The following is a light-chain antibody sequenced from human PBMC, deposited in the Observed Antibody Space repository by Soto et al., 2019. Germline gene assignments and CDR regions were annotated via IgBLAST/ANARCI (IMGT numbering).Light chain of an antibody. J-gene: IGKJ5*01. CDR1: QGISIW. Sequence: DIQMTQSPSSVSASVGDRITITCRAGQGISIWIAWYQQKPGNAPKLLIYAASSLQSGVPSRFSGSGSGTHFTLTISSLQPEDFATYYCQQANTFPLTFGQGTRLEIK. V-gene: IGKV1D-12*01. CDR2: AAS. CDR3: QQANTFPLT.